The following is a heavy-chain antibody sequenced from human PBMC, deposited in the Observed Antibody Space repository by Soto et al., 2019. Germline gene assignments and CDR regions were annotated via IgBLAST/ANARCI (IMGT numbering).Heavy chain of an antibody. D-gene: IGHD3-10*01. Sequence: QITLKESGPTLVKSTQTLTLTCTLSGFSLSTNGVGVGWLRQPPGKAREWLALIYWENDKPNIPSLTSRLTTTKATSNNLVIHTMTNMDPLDTATYYCAHVQYGSWTYPGLWDVWGHGTMVTVSS. V-gene: IGHV2-5*02. CDR3: AHVQYGSWTYPGLWDV. CDR2: IYWENDK. J-gene: IGHJ6*02. CDR1: GFSLSTNGVG.